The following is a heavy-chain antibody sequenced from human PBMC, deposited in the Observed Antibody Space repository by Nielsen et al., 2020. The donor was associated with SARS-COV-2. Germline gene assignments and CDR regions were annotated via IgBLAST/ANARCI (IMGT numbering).Heavy chain of an antibody. CDR1: GFNFDDYG. J-gene: IGHJ4*02. V-gene: IGHV3-9*01. CDR2: ISWDSGSI. Sequence: SLKISCGASGFNFDDYGMHWVRQAPGKGLEWVSGISWDSGSIGYADSVKGRFTISRDNAKSSLYLQMNSLRAEDTALYYCAKDPSDGYSSSWYFDYWGQGTLVTVSS. D-gene: IGHD6-13*01. CDR3: AKDPSDGYSSSWYFDY.